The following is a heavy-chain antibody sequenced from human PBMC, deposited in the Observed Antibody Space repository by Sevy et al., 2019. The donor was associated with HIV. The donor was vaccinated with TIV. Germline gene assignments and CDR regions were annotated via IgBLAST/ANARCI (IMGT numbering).Heavy chain of an antibody. CDR1: GFTFNSYG. J-gene: IGHJ4*02. Sequence: GGSLGLSCAASGFTFNSYGMHWVRQAPGKGLEWVALIEYDGSKKYYADSVKGRFTISRDNSKNTLYLQMNSLRAEDTATYYCARDRFSGSLDYWGQGTLVTVSS. CDR3: ARDRFSGSLDY. D-gene: IGHD1-26*01. V-gene: IGHV3-30*19. CDR2: IEYDGSKK.